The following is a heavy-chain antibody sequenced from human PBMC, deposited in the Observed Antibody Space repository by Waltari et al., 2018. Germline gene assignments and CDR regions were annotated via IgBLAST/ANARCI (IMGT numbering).Heavy chain of an antibody. CDR2: IWYDGSNK. CDR3: ARDIEVVAAKYYYYGMDV. Sequence: QVQLVESGGGVVQPGRSLRLSCAASGFTFSSYGMHWVRQAPGKGLEWVAVIWYDGSNKYYEDSVKGRFTISRDNSKNTLYLQMNSLRAEDTAVYYCARDIEVVAAKYYYYGMDVWGQGTTVTVSS. V-gene: IGHV3-33*01. CDR1: GFTFSSYG. D-gene: IGHD2-15*01. J-gene: IGHJ6*02.